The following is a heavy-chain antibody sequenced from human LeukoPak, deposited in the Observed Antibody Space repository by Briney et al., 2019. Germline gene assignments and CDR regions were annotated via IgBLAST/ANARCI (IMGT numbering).Heavy chain of an antibody. CDR2: IAGGGDTM. V-gene: IGHV3-48*03. D-gene: IGHD2/OR15-2a*01. CDR3: ARERTTIVSGTTIGAY. Sequence: GGSLRLSCEASGFTFETYEMNWVRQAPGKGLEWISYIAGGGDTMYYADSVKGRFTISRDNAKNSLYLQMNSLRADDTAVYYCARERTTIVSGTTIGAYWGQGTLVTVSS. CDR1: GFTFETYE. J-gene: IGHJ4*02.